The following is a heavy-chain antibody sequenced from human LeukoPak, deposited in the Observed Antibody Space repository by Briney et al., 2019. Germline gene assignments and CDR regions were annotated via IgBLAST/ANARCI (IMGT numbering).Heavy chain of an antibody. CDR1: GFTFTSSA. CDR3: ARGPSRSSWYSWFDP. CDR2: IVVGSGNT. J-gene: IGHJ5*02. Sequence: SVKVSCKASGFTFTSSAVQWVRQARGQRLEWIGWIVVGSGNTNYAQKFQERVTITRDMSTSTAYMELSSLRSEDTAVYYCARGPSRSSWYSWFDPWGQGTLVTVSS. D-gene: IGHD6-13*01. V-gene: IGHV1-58*01.